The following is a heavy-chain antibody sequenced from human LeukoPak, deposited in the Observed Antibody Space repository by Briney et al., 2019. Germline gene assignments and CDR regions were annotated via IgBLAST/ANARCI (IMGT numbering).Heavy chain of an antibody. CDR3: AREYSGSYPRGNWFDP. J-gene: IGHJ5*02. CDR1: GFTFSNYW. D-gene: IGHD1-26*01. CDR2: INQDGSEN. Sequence: GGPVRLSCAASGFTFSNYWMTWVRQTPGKGLEWVANINQDGSENYYMDSVKGRFTISRDNAKNSLYLQMNSLRAEDTAVYYCAREYSGSYPRGNWFDPWGQGTLVTVSS. V-gene: IGHV3-7*01.